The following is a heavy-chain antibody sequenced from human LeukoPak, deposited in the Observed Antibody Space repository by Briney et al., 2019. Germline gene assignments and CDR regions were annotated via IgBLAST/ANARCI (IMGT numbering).Heavy chain of an antibody. D-gene: IGHD3-22*01. CDR2: INSDGSST. CDR3: ARVFWYDSSFDY. Sequence: GGSLRLSCAASGFTFSSYWMHWVRQAPGKGLVWVSPINSDGSSTTYADSVKGRFTISRDNAKNTLYLQMNSLRAEDTAVCYCARVFWYDSSFDYWGQGTLVTVSS. J-gene: IGHJ4*02. V-gene: IGHV3-74*01. CDR1: GFTFSSYW.